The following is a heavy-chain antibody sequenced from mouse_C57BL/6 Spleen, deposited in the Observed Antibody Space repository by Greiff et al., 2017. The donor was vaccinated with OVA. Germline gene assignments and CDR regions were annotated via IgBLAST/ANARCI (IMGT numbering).Heavy chain of an antibody. Sequence: QVQLQQPGAELVRPGSSVKLSCKASGYTFTSYWMHWVKQRPIQGLEWIGNIDPSDSETHYNQKFKDKATLTVDKSSSTAYMQLSSLTSEDSAVYYGARKSSSAWLAYWGQGTLVTVSA. J-gene: IGHJ3*01. D-gene: IGHD1-1*01. CDR1: GYTFTSYW. V-gene: IGHV1-52*01. CDR3: ARKSSSAWLAY. CDR2: IDPSDSET.